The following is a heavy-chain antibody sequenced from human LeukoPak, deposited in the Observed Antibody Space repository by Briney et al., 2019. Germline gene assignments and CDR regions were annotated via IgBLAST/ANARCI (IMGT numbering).Heavy chain of an antibody. V-gene: IGHV1-8*02. CDR3: ARLSYYDSSGYALDFDD. CDR1: GYTFTSYD. CDR2: MNPYSGNT. J-gene: IGHJ4*02. D-gene: IGHD3-22*01. Sequence: ASVKVSCKASGYTFTSYDNNWVRQATGQGLELMGWMNPYSGNTNYAQNFQGRVTMTRNTSISTAYMELSSLRSADTAVYYCARLSYYDSSGYALDFDDWGKGTLVTVS.